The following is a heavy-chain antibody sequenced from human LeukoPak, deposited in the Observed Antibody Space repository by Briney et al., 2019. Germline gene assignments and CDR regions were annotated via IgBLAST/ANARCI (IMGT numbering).Heavy chain of an antibody. CDR2: IYYSGST. V-gene: IGHV4-59*01. CDR3: AREYNYYDSSGWDAFEI. J-gene: IGHJ3*02. CDR1: GGSISNYY. Sequence: SETLSLTCTVSGGSISNYYRNWIRQPPGKGLEWIGYIYYSGSTNYNPSLTGRVTISVDTSKNQFSLKLSSVTAADTAVYYCAREYNYYDSSGWDAFEIWGQGTMVTVSS. D-gene: IGHD3-22*01.